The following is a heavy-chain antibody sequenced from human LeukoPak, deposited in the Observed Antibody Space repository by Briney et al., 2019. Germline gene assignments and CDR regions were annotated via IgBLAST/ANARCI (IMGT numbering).Heavy chain of an antibody. Sequence: PSETLSLTCTVSGGSISSYYWSWIRQPPGKGLEWIGYIYYSGSTYYNPSLKSRVTISVDTSKNQFSLKLYSVTATDTAVYYCARHSYNWNYRYYFDYWGQGTLVTVSS. V-gene: IGHV4-59*08. CDR2: IYYSGST. CDR1: GGSISSYY. D-gene: IGHD1-7*01. J-gene: IGHJ4*02. CDR3: ARHSYNWNYRYYFDY.